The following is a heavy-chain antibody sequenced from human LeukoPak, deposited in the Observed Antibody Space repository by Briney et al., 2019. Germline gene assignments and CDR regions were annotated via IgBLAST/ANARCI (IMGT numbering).Heavy chain of an antibody. V-gene: IGHV1-69*04. CDR1: GGTFSSDA. CDR2: IIPVLGIP. J-gene: IGHJ4*02. CDR3: AKEVVAVAGRQFDY. Sequence: SVKVSCKASGGTFSSDAITWVRQAPGQGLEWMGRIIPVLGIPNYAQKFQGRVTITADKASSTAYMELSSLRSEDTAVYYCAKEVVAVAGRQFDYWGQGTLVTVPS. D-gene: IGHD6-19*01.